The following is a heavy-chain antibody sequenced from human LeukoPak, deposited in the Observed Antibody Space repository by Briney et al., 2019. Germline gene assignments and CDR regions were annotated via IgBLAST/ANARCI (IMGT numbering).Heavy chain of an antibody. CDR2: ISSSSSYI. D-gene: IGHD2-2*01. CDR3: ARAEDLVVPAASFDY. J-gene: IGHJ4*02. Sequence: GGSLRLSCAASGFTFSSYSMNWVRQAPGKGLEWVSSISSSSSYIYYAGSVKGRFTISRDNAKNSLYLQMSSLRAEDTAVYYCARAEDLVVPAASFDYWGQGTLVTVSS. CDR1: GFTFSSYS. V-gene: IGHV3-21*01.